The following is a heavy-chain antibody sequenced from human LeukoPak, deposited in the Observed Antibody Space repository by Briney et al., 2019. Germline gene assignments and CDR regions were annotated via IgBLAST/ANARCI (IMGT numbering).Heavy chain of an antibody. CDR2: IFHSGST. J-gene: IGHJ4*02. D-gene: IGHD1-26*01. CDR3: AKHVALGSVSYFVT. CDR1: GGSFSDYN. Sequence: SETLSLPCAVYGGSFSDYNCSWIRQPPGKGLEWIGSIFHSGSTFYNPSLKSRITISVDTSKNQFSLKLSSVTAADTAVYYCAKHVALGSVSYFVTGGQGTLVTVSS. V-gene: IGHV4-34*12.